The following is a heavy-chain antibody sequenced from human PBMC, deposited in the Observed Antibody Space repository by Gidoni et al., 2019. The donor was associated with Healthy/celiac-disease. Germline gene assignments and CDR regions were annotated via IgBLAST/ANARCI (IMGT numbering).Heavy chain of an antibody. CDR1: GYTFTGYY. D-gene: IGHD6-6*01. V-gene: IGHV1-2*02. J-gene: IGHJ6*02. CDR3: ARGIAALPDYYGMDV. CDR2: INPNSGGT. Sequence: QVQLVQSGAEVKKPGASVKVSCKASGYTFTGYYMPWVRQAPGQGLEWMGWINPNSGGTNYAQKFQGRVTMTRDTSISTAYMELSRLRSDDTAVYYCARGIAALPDYYGMDVWGQGTTVTVSS.